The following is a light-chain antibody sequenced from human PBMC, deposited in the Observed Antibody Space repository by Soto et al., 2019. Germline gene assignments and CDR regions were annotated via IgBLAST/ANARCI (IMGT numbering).Light chain of an antibody. V-gene: IGKV1-8*01. CDR1: QGISSY. CDR2: AAS. CDR3: QQYYSYPWT. Sequence: AIRMTQSPSSLSASTGDRVTITVRASQGISSYLAWYQQKPGKAPKLLIYAASTLQSGVPSRFSGSGSGTDFTLTISCLQSEDFATYYCQQYYSYPWTFGQGTKVDI. J-gene: IGKJ1*01.